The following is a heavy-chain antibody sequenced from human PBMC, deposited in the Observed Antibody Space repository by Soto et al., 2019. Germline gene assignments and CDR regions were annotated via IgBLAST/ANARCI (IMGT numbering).Heavy chain of an antibody. D-gene: IGHD1-1*01. CDR1: GFTFSSYG. V-gene: IGHV3-30*18. CDR2: ISYDGSNK. Sequence: GGSLRLSCAASGFTFSSYGMHWVRQAPGKGLEWVAVISYDGSNKYYADSVKGRFTISRDNSKNTLYLQMNSLRAEDTAVYYCAKDVHDDYWGQGTLVTVSS. J-gene: IGHJ4*02. CDR3: AKDVHDDY.